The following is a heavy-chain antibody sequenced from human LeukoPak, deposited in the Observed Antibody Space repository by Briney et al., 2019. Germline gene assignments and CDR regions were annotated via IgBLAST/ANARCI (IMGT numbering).Heavy chain of an antibody. D-gene: IGHD3-16*01. J-gene: IGHJ6*03. V-gene: IGHV4-34*01. CDR2: INHSGST. CDR3: ARLSIFDVWGSSGYMDV. CDR1: GGSFSGYY. Sequence: SETLSLTCAVYGGSFSGYYWSWIRQPPGKGLEWIGEINHSGSTNYNPPLKSRVTISVDTSKNQFSLKLSSVTAADTAVYYCARLSIFDVWGSSGYMDVWGKGTTVTISS.